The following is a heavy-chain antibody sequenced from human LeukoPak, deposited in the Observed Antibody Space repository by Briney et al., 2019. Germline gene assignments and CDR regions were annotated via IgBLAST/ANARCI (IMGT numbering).Heavy chain of an antibody. CDR3: AKDLRNIHYLDY. D-gene: IGHD1-14*01. CDR2: ISYDGSNK. V-gene: IGHV3-30*18. CDR1: GFTFSSYG. Sequence: PGRSLRLSCAASGFTFSSYGMHWVRQAPGKGLEWVAVISYDGSNKYYADSVKGRSTISRDNSKNTLYLQMNSLRAEDTAVYYCAKDLRNIHYLDYWGQGTLVTVSS. J-gene: IGHJ4*02.